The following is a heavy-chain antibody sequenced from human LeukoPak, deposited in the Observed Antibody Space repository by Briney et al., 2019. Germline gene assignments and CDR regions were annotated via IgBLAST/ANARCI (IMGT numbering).Heavy chain of an antibody. V-gene: IGHV5-51*01. CDR2: IYPGDSDT. CDR1: GYSFTSYW. CDR3: GRLGYSGTYFGAFDI. J-gene: IGHJ3*02. D-gene: IGHD1-26*01. Sequence: GESLKISCKGSGYSFTSYWIGWVRQMPGKGLEWMGIIYPGDSDTRYSPSFQGQVTISADKSISTAYLQWSSLKASDTAMYYCGRLGYSGTYFGAFDIWGQGTVVTVSS.